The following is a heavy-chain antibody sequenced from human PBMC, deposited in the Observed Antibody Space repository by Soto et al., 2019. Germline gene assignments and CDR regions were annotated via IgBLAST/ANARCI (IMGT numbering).Heavy chain of an antibody. J-gene: IGHJ3*02. Sequence: GESLKISCEGSGYSFTNYWIGWVRQMPGKGLEWMGIIYPGDSDTRYSPSFQGQVTISADKSIGTAYLHWSSLKASDTAMYYCGRPISVFGVVSAFDIWGRGTMVTVSS. CDR1: GYSFTNYW. CDR3: GRPISVFGVVSAFDI. V-gene: IGHV5-51*01. D-gene: IGHD3-3*01. CDR2: IYPGDSDT.